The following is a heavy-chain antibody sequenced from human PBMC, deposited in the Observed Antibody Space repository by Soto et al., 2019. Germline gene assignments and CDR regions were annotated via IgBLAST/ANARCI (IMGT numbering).Heavy chain of an antibody. CDR2: ISYDGSNK. V-gene: IGHV3-30*03. D-gene: IGHD2-2*01. J-gene: IGHJ4*02. CDR3: ARGPSSLTRFDY. Sequence: QVQLVESAGGVVQPGRSLRLSCAASGFTFSSYGMHWVRQAPGKGLEWVAVISYDGSNKYYADSVKGRFTISRDNSKNTLYLQMNSLRAEDTAVYYCARGPSSLTRFDYWGQGTLVTVSS. CDR1: GFTFSSYG.